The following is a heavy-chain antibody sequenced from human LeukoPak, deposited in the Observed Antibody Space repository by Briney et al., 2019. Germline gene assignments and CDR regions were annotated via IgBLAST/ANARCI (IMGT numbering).Heavy chain of an antibody. J-gene: IGHJ4*02. CDR3: ARAALRSPLTYFDY. CDR1: GGSINNNDWWNW. Sequence: SGTLSLTCAVSGGSINNNDWWNWWSWIRQPPGKGLEWIGSFYYSGSTYYNPSLKSRVTISVDTSKNQFSLKLSSVAAADTAVYYCARAALRSPLTYFDYWGQGTLVTVSS. D-gene: IGHD4-17*01. CDR2: FYYSGST. V-gene: IGHV4-39*07.